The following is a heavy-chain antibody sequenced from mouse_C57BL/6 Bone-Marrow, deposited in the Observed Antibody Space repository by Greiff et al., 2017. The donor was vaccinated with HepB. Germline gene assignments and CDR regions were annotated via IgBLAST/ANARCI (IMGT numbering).Heavy chain of an antibody. J-gene: IGHJ4*01. CDR1: GYTFTSYW. D-gene: IGHD2-4*01. CDR3: ARGGFLYYDYDAGAMDY. Sequence: QVQLQQSGAELVKPGASVKLSCKASGYTFTSYWMHWVKQRPGQGLEWIGMIHPNSGSTNYNEKFKSKATLTVDKSSSTAYMQLSSLTSEDSAVYYCARGGFLYYDYDAGAMDYWGQGTSVTVSS. V-gene: IGHV1-64*01. CDR2: IHPNSGST.